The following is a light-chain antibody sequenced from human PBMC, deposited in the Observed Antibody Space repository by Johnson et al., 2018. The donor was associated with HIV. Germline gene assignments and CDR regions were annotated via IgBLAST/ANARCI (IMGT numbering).Light chain of an antibody. J-gene: IGLJ1*01. CDR3: GTWDSRLRAGF. V-gene: IGLV1-51*02. CDR1: GSDMGNYA. CDR2: ENN. Sequence: QSVLTQPPSVSAAPGQKVTISFSGRGSDMGNYAISWYQQLPGTVPKLLMYENNKRPSGIPDRFSGSKSGTSATLGITGLQTGDEANYYCGTWDSRLRAGFFGTGNKVTVL.